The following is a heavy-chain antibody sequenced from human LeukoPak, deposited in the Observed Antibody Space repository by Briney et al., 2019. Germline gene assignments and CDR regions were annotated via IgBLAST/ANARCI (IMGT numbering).Heavy chain of an antibody. Sequence: GGSLRLSCAASGFTFSSYSMNWVRQAPGKGLEWVSSISSSSSYIYYADSVKGRFTISRDNAKNSLYLQMNSLRAEDTAVYYCASYLGGSYPEYFQHWGQGSLVTVSS. J-gene: IGHJ1*01. D-gene: IGHD1-26*01. CDR2: ISSSSSYI. V-gene: IGHV3-21*01. CDR3: ASYLGGSYPEYFQH. CDR1: GFTFSSYS.